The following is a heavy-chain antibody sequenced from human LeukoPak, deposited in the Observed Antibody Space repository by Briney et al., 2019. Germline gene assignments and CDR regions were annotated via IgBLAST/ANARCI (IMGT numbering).Heavy chain of an antibody. Sequence: GASVKVSCKASGYTFTSYGISWVRQAPGQGLEWMGWISACNGNTNYAQKRQGRVTITTDTSTSTAYMELRSLRSDDTAVYYCARDLEGATFDYWGQGPLVPVSS. CDR3: ARDLEGATFDY. CDR2: ISACNGNT. D-gene: IGHD1-26*01. J-gene: IGHJ4*02. V-gene: IGHV1-18*01. CDR1: GYTFTSYG.